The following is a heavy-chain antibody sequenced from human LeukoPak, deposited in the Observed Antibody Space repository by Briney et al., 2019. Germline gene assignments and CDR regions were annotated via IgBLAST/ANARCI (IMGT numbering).Heavy chain of an antibody. D-gene: IGHD3-22*01. CDR2: IKSKTDGGTT. Sequence: GGSLRLSCAASGLTFSIAWMSWVRQAPGKGLEWVGRIKSKTDGGTTDYAAPVKGGFTISRDDSKNTLYLQMNSLKTEDTAVYYCSTDDSTTDDGSAEFDYWGQGTRVTVSS. CDR3: STDDSTTDDGSAEFDY. V-gene: IGHV3-15*01. CDR1: GLTFSIAW. J-gene: IGHJ4*02.